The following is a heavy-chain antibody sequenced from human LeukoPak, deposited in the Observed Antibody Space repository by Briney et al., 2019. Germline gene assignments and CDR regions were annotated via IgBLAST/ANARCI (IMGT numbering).Heavy chain of an antibody. CDR2: ISAYNGNT. CDR1: GYTFTSYG. J-gene: IGHJ4*02. D-gene: IGHD3-3*01. Sequence: ASVKVSCKASGYTFTSYGISWVRQAPGQGLEWMGWISAYNGNTNYAQKLQGRVTMTTDTSTSTAYMELRSLRSDDTAVYYCARGITIFGVVINGPPDYWGQGTLVTVSS. V-gene: IGHV1-18*01. CDR3: ARGITIFGVVINGPPDY.